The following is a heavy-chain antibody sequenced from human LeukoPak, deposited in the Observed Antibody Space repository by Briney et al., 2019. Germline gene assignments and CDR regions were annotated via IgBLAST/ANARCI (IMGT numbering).Heavy chain of an antibody. Sequence: GGSLRLSCVASGFTFGKYWMSWVRLAPGKGLEWVANIKLDGSEKNYVDSVKGRFTISRDNTKNSLYLQMNSLRVEDTAVFYCARDQYDTWSRRGNFDSWGLGTLVIVSS. V-gene: IGHV3-7*03. CDR1: GFTFGKYW. D-gene: IGHD3-3*01. CDR3: ARDQYDTWSRRGNFDS. CDR2: IKLDGSEK. J-gene: IGHJ4*02.